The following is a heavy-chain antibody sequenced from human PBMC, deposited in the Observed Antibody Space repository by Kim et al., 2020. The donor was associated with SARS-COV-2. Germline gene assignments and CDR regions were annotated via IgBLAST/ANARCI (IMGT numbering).Heavy chain of an antibody. V-gene: IGHV3-74*01. CDR1: GFTFSSHW. J-gene: IGHJ4*02. D-gene: IGHD6-19*01. Sequence: GGSLRLSCAASGFTFSSHWMHWVRQAPGKGLVWVSRINSDGSTISYADSVKGRFTISRDNAKNTLYLQMNSLRAEDTAVYYCARRQFTSGWYYSDYWDQGSLLTV. CDR3: ARRQFTSGWYYSDY. CDR2: INSDGSTI.